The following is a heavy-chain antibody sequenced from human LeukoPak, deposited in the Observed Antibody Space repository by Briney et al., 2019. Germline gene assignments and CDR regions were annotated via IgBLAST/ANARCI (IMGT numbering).Heavy chain of an antibody. J-gene: IGHJ4*02. D-gene: IGHD6-19*01. CDR2: IYPGDSDT. Sequence: GESLKISCKGSGYTFTDYWIGWVRQMPGKGLEWMGIIYPGDSDTTCSPSFQGQVSISADKSINTAYLQWSSLKASDTAIYYCARHAAYSSGRSFDCWGQGTLVTVSS. V-gene: IGHV5-51*01. CDR3: ARHAAYSSGRSFDC. CDR1: GYTFTDYW.